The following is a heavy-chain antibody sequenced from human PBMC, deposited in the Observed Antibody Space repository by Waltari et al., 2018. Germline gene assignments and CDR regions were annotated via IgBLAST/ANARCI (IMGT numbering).Heavy chain of an antibody. CDR2: SYYSGST. Sequence: QVQLQESGPGLVKPSQSLSLTCTVSGGSISSGDYYWSWIRQPPGKGLELIGYSYYSGSTYYNPSLKSRLTIAVDTSKNQFSLKLSSVTAADTAVYYCARVDESSGYLLDYWGQGTLVTVSS. CDR1: GGSISSGDYY. CDR3: ARVDESSGYLLDY. V-gene: IGHV4-30-4*08. J-gene: IGHJ4*02. D-gene: IGHD3-22*01.